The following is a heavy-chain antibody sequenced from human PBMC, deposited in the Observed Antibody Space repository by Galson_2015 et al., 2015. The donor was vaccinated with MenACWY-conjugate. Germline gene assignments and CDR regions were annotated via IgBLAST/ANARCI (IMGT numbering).Heavy chain of an antibody. J-gene: IGHJ4*02. CDR3: ANDRGYYDSSGHLVYFDY. V-gene: IGHV3-23*01. D-gene: IGHD3-22*01. CDR2: ISGSGGST. CDR1: GFTFSSYA. Sequence: SLKLSCAASGFTFSSYAMSWVRQAPGKGLEWVSAISGSGGSTYYADSVKGRFTISRDNSKNTLYLQMNSLRAEDTAVYYCANDRGYYDSSGHLVYFDYWGQGTLVTVSS.